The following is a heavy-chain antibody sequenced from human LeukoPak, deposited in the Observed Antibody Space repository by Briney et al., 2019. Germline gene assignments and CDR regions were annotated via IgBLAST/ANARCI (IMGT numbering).Heavy chain of an antibody. CDR2: IYYSGST. CDR1: GGSLSRYY. CDR3: ARHQSWGIRAFDI. Sequence: NTSETLSLTCIVSGGSLSRYYWSWIRQSPGKGLEWIGYIYYSGSTTYNSSLKSRVTISVDTSKNQFSLKVTSVTPADTAVYYCARHQSWGIRAFDIWGQGTMVTVSS. J-gene: IGHJ3*02. D-gene: IGHD1-26*01. V-gene: IGHV4-59*01.